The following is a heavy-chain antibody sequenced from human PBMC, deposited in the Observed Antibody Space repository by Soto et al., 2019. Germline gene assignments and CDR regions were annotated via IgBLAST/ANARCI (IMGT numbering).Heavy chain of an antibody. Sequence: QVQLVQSGAEVKKPGSSVKVSCKASGGTFSSYAISWVRQAPGQGLEWMGGIIPIFGTATYAQKFQGRVTITADESTSTAYMELSSLRSEDTAVYSCARDSHTYSSGESHGMDVWGQGTTVTVSS. D-gene: IGHD6-19*01. CDR2: IIPIFGTA. CDR3: ARDSHTYSSGESHGMDV. V-gene: IGHV1-69*01. J-gene: IGHJ6*02. CDR1: GGTFSSYA.